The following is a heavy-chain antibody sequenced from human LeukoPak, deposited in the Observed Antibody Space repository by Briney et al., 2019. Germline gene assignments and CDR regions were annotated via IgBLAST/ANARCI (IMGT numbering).Heavy chain of an antibody. D-gene: IGHD3-16*02. Sequence: GGSLRLSCAASGFTFSSYSMNWVRQAPGQGLEWVSYISSSSSTICYADSVKGRFTISRDNAKNSLYLQMNSLRAEDTAVYYCARADDLMITLGGVIVIPFGLDYWGQGTLVTVSS. CDR3: ARADDLMITLGGVIVIPFGLDY. V-gene: IGHV3-48*04. J-gene: IGHJ4*02. CDR2: ISSSSSTI. CDR1: GFTFSSYS.